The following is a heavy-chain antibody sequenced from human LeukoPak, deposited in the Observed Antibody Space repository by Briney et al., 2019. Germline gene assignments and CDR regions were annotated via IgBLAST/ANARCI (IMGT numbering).Heavy chain of an antibody. D-gene: IGHD3-22*01. V-gene: IGHV1-3*01. CDR3: ARAPGIYYYDSSGYFPLGY. J-gene: IGHJ4*02. Sequence: ASVTVSCKASGYTFTSYAMHWVRQAPGQRLEWMGWINAGNGNTKYSQKFQGRVTITRDTSASTAYMELSSLRSEDTAVYYCARAPGIYYYDSSGYFPLGYWGQGTLVTVSS. CDR2: INAGNGNT. CDR1: GYTFTSYA.